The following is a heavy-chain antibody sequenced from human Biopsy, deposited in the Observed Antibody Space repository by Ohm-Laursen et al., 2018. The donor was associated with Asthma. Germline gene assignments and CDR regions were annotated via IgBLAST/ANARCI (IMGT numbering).Heavy chain of an antibody. D-gene: IGHD3-10*01. J-gene: IGHJ6*02. V-gene: IGHV4-31*03. CDR3: ARVRGDGSGTSIDSYFGMDV. CDR1: GDSPGSISSPAYY. Sequence: PSQTLSLTCTVSGDSPGSISSPAYYWSWVRQLPGKGLEWIGYISYSGTTFYHPSLKSRLIISLDTSKNQFSLKLSSVTAADTAIYYCARVRGDGSGTSIDSYFGMDVWGQGTTVTVSS. CDR2: ISYSGTT.